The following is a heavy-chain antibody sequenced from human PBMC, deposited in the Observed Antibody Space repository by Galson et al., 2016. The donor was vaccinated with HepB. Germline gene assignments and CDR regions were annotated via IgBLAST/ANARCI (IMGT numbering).Heavy chain of an antibody. V-gene: IGHV4-31*03. CDR1: GASISSGGFF. CDR3: ARTTVVTPQLYWYFDL. CDR2: IYYSGST. Sequence: TLSLTCTVSGASISSGGFFWSWIRQHPVKGLEWIGYIYYSGSTYYNPSLKSRVTMSVDTSKNHSSLKLSSVTAADTAVYFCARTTVVTPQLYWYFDLWGRGTLVTVSS. D-gene: IGHD4-23*01. J-gene: IGHJ2*01.